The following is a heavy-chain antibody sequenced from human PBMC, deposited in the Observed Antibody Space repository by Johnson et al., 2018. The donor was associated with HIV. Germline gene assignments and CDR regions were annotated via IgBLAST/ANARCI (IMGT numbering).Heavy chain of an antibody. CDR3: AKSGLFVLVIYAPDVFDF. D-gene: IGHD2-8*02. Sequence: QVQLVESGGALVQPGGSLRLSCAASGFTFSSHWMHWVRQAPGKGLEWVAVISYDGSNKYYADSVKGRFTISRDNSNNTLYLQMNSLRAEDTAVYYCAKSGLFVLVIYAPDVFDFWGQGTMVTVSS. CDR1: GFTFSSHW. CDR2: ISYDGSNK. V-gene: IGHV3-30*18. J-gene: IGHJ3*01.